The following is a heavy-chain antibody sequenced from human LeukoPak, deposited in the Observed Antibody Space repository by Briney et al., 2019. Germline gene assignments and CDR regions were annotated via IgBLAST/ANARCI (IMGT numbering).Heavy chain of an antibody. V-gene: IGHV4-34*01. D-gene: IGHD5-12*01. CDR3: ARGRYGFDP. CDR1: GGSFSGYY. CDR2: INHSGST. Sequence: SETLSLTCAVYGGSFSGYYWSWIRQPPGKGLEWIGEINHSGSTNYNPSLKNRVTISVDTSKNQFSLKLSSVTAADTAVYYCARGRYGFDPWGQGTLVTVSS. J-gene: IGHJ5*02.